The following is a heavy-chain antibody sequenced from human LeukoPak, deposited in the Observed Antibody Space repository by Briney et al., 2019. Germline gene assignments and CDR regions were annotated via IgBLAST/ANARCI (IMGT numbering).Heavy chain of an antibody. Sequence: GGSLRLSCGVSGFIFSDYGMHWVRQDPGKGLEWVAVLAHDGSVAYYADWVKGRFTISRDNSRNTLYLQMNSLRAEDTAVYYCAKEPTPYSSGWYFPDDHWGQGALVTVSS. CDR3: AKEPTPYSSGWYFPDDH. CDR2: LAHDGSVA. D-gene: IGHD6-19*01. V-gene: IGHV3-30*02. J-gene: IGHJ5*02. CDR1: GFIFSDYG.